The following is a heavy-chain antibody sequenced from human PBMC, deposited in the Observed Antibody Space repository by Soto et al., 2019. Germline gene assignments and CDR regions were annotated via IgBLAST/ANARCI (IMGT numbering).Heavy chain of an antibody. D-gene: IGHD1-26*01. CDR1: GFTFSSYG. CDR3: ARADPYGTNDY. CDR2: IWSDGSRK. V-gene: IGHV3-33*01. J-gene: IGHJ4*02. Sequence: QVQLVESGGGVVQPGRSLRLSCAASGFTFSSYGMHWVRQAPGKGLEWVAVIWSDGSRKYYEDSGKGRFTISRDNSKDTLDLQMDSLRAEDTATYYCARADPYGTNDYWGQGPLVIVSS.